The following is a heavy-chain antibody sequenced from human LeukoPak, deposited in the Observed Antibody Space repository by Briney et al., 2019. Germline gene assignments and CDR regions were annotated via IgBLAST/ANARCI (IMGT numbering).Heavy chain of an antibody. CDR3: ASGSGSYFPGY. CDR2: INIDGSST. Sequence: GGSLRLSCAASGFTFSRDWMYWVRQAPGKGLAWVSRINIDGSSTSYADSVKGRFTISRDNAKNTLYLQMNSLRAEDTAVYYCASGSGSYFPGYWGQGTLVTVSS. CDR1: GFTFSRDW. V-gene: IGHV3-74*01. J-gene: IGHJ4*02. D-gene: IGHD3-10*01.